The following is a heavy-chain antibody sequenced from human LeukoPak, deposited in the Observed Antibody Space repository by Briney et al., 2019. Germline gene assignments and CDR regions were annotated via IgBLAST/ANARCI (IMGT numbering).Heavy chain of an antibody. V-gene: IGHV3-53*01. CDR3: AKWGDYDILTGYYVSDF. J-gene: IGHJ4*02. CDR2: IYSGGST. CDR1: GFTVSSKH. D-gene: IGHD3-9*01. Sequence: GGSLRLSCAASGFTVSSKHMSWVRQAPGKGLEWVSVIYSGGSTYYVDSVKGRFTISRDNSKNTLYVEMNTLRAEDTAVYYCAKWGDYDILTGYYVSDFWGQGTLVTVSS.